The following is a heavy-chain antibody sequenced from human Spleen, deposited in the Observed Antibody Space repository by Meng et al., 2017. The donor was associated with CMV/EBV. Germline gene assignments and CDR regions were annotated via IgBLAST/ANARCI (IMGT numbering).Heavy chain of an antibody. V-gene: IGHV1-18*01. D-gene: IGHD2-2*01. CDR2: ISAYNGNT. J-gene: IGHJ3*02. CDR3: ARVPYCTGTGCYRDAFDI. CDR1: GYTFTSYG. Sequence: ASVKVSCKASGYTFTSYGISWVRQAPGQGLEWMGWISAYNGNTNYAQKLQGRVTMTTDTSTSTAYMELRSLRSDDTAVYFCARVPYCTGTGCYRDAFDIWGQGTWVTVSS.